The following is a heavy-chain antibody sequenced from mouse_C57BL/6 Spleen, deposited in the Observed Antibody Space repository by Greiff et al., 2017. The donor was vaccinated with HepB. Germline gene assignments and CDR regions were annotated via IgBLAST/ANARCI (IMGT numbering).Heavy chain of an antibody. CDR2: INPSTGGT. CDR3: ARWTTGFAY. V-gene: IGHV1-43*01. D-gene: IGHD2-12*01. J-gene: IGHJ3*01. CDR1: GYSFTGYY. Sequence: VQLQQSGPELVKPGASVKISCKASGYSFTGYYMHWVKQSSEKSLEWMGEINPSTGGTSYNQKFKGKATLTVDKSSSTAYMQLKSLTSEDSAVYYCARWTTGFAYWGQGTLVTVSA.